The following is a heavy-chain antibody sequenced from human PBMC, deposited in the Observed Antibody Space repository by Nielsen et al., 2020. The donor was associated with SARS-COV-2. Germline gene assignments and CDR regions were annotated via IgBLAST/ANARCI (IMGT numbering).Heavy chain of an antibody. CDR3: ANARGGSYYDAFDI. J-gene: IGHJ3*02. D-gene: IGHD1-26*01. CDR2: ISYDGSNN. V-gene: IGHV3-30*18. CDR1: GFTFSSPS. Sequence: GGTLTLSCAASGFTFSSPSLHWVCMAPGKGLEWVAVISYDGSNNYYADSVKGRFTISRDNSKNTLYLQMNSLRAEDTAVYYCANARGGSYYDAFDIWGQGTMVTVSS.